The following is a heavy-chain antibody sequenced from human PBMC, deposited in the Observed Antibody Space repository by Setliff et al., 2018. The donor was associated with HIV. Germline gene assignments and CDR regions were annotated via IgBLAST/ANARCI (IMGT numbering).Heavy chain of an antibody. CDR3: ARARGGCSGGSCPAHHYYYYMDV. CDR2: IYYSGST. CDR1: GGSISSGGFY. Sequence: PSETLSLTCNVSGGSISSGGFYWSWIRQHPGKGLEWIGYIYYSGSTYYNPSLKSLVTISVDTSKNQFSLKLSSVTAADTAVYYCARARGGCSGGSCPAHHYYYYMDVWGKGTTVTVSS. J-gene: IGHJ6*03. D-gene: IGHD2-15*01. V-gene: IGHV4-31*01.